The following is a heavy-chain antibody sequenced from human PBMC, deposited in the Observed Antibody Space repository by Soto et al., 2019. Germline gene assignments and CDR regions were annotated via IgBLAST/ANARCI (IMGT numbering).Heavy chain of an antibody. D-gene: IGHD1-1*01. J-gene: IGHJ4*02. V-gene: IGHV4-30-2*01. CDR1: GGSISSGGYS. CDR2: IYHSGST. CDR3: ARDSTRGGGFDY. Sequence: QLQLQESGSGLVKPSQTLSLTCAVSGGSISSGGYSWSWIRQPPGKGLEWIRYIYHSGSTYYNPSLKRRVNISVDRSKNQFSLKLSSVTAADTAVYYCARDSTRGGGFDYWGQGTLVTVSS.